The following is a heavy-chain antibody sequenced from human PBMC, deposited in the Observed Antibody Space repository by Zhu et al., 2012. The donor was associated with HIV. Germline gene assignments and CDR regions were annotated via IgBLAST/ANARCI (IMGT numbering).Heavy chain of an antibody. Sequence: QVQLQESGPGLVKPSETLSLTCSVSGDSIRNGFYWAWIRQPPGKGLEWIGNIYHSGSAYYNPSLKSRVTISVDTTRNQFSLRLSSVTAADTAVYFCARDHYGSASFIYFQYWGQGTVVTVSS. D-gene: IGHD3-10*01. CDR1: GDSIRNGFY. J-gene: IGHJ1*01. CDR3: ARDHYGSASFIYFQY. V-gene: IGHV4-38-2*02. CDR2: IYHSGSA.